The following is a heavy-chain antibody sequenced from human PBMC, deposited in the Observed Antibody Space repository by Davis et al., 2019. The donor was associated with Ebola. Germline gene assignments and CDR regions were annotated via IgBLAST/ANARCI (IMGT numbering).Heavy chain of an antibody. CDR1: GFTFSSYA. D-gene: IGHD3-22*01. Sequence: GESLKISCAASGFTFSSYAMSWVRQAPGKGLEWVSAISGSGGSTYYADSVKGRFTISRDNSKNTAYLQMNSLKTEDTAVYYCARVYSSGYYWDYWGQGTLVTVSS. V-gene: IGHV3-23*01. CDR2: ISGSGGST. J-gene: IGHJ4*02. CDR3: ARVYSSGYYWDY.